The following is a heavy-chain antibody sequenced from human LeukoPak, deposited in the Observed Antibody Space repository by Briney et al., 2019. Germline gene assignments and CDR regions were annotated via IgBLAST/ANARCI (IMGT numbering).Heavy chain of an antibody. V-gene: IGHV3-21*01. D-gene: IGHD2-21*02. CDR3: ARDPIVVVTEYAFDI. CDR1: GFTFSAYG. Sequence: GGSLRLSCAASGFTFSAYGMHWVRQAPGKGLEWVSSISSSSSYIYYADSVKGRFTISRDNAKNSLYLQMNSLRAEDTAVYYCARDPIVVVTEYAFDIWGQGTMVTVSS. CDR2: ISSSSSYI. J-gene: IGHJ3*02.